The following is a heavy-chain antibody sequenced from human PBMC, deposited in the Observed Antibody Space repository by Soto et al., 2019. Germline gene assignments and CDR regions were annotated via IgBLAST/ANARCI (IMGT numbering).Heavy chain of an antibody. CDR1: GGTFSSYA. D-gene: IGHD3-22*01. CDR3: AGGMRHITMIVVVITNDAFDI. CDR2: IIPIFGTA. Sequence: ASVKVSCKASGGTFSSYAISWVRQAPGQGLEWMGGIIPIFGTANYAQKFQGRVTITADKSTSTAYMELSSLRSEDTAVYYCAGGMRHITMIVVVITNDAFDIWGQGTMVTVS. V-gene: IGHV1-69*06. J-gene: IGHJ3*02.